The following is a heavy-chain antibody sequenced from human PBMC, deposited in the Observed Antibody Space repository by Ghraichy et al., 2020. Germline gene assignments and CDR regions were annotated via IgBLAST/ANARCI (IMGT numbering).Heavy chain of an antibody. V-gene: IGHV1-18*01. Sequence: ASVKVSCKASGYTFTSYGISWVRQAPGQGLEWMGWISAYNGNTNYAQKLQGRVTMTTDTSTSTAYMELRSLRSDDTAVYYCARHSDGDYWRNNLDYWGQGTLVTVSS. J-gene: IGHJ4*02. CDR1: GYTFTSYG. D-gene: IGHD4-17*01. CDR2: ISAYNGNT. CDR3: ARHSDGDYWRNNLDY.